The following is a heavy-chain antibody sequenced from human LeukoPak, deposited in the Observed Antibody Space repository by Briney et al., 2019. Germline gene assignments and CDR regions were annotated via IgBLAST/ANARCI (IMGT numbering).Heavy chain of an antibody. V-gene: IGHV4-4*07. CDR2: IHSSGST. CDR3: AAALFRVRVVRGPTTFGY. J-gene: IGHJ4*02. Sequence: SETLSLTCTFSGGHINDYYWSWIRQSAGKALEWIGLIHSSGSTSYNPSLQSRVTMSIDTSKNQFSLNLRSVTAADTAVYYCAAALFRVRVVRGPTTFGYWGQGALVTVSS. D-gene: IGHD3-10*01. CDR1: GGHINDYY.